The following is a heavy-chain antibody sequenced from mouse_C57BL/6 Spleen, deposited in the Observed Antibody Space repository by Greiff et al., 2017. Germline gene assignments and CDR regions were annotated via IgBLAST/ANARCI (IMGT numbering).Heavy chain of an antibody. CDR3: ARDGDYYGNNYGKFDY. CDR2: IYPGDGDT. Sequence: QVQLQQSGPELVKPGASVKISCKASGYAFSSSWMNWVKQRPGKGLEWIGRIYPGDGDTNYNGKFKGKATLTADKSSSTAYMQLSSLTSEDSAVYVCARDGDYYGNNYGKFDYWGQGTTLTVSS. D-gene: IGHD1-1*01. V-gene: IGHV1-82*01. J-gene: IGHJ2*01. CDR1: GYAFSSSW.